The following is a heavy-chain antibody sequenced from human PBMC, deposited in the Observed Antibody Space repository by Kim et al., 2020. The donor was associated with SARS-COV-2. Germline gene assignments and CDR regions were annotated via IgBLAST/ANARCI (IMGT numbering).Heavy chain of an antibody. CDR2: IWYDGSNK. CDR3: AIDLLVGATSYGMDV. D-gene: IGHD1-26*01. Sequence: GGSLRLSCAASGFTFSSYGMHWVRQAPGKGLEWVAVIWYDGSNKYYADSEKGRFTISRDNSKNTLYLQMNSLRAEDTAVYYCAIDLLVGATSYGMDVWGQGTTVTVSS. J-gene: IGHJ6*02. V-gene: IGHV3-33*01. CDR1: GFTFSSYG.